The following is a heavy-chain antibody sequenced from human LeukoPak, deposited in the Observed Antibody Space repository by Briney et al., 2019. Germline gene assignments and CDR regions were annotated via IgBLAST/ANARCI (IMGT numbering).Heavy chain of an antibody. D-gene: IGHD1-7*01. J-gene: IGHJ4*02. V-gene: IGHV3-74*01. CDR1: GFTFISYW. Sequence: GSLRLSCAASGFTFISYWMHWVRQAPGKGLVWVSRINSDGSSTSYADSVKGRFTISRDSAKNTLYLEMNSLRAEDTAVYYCARYNWNSAPFDYWGQGTLVTVSS. CDR2: INSDGSST. CDR3: ARYNWNSAPFDY.